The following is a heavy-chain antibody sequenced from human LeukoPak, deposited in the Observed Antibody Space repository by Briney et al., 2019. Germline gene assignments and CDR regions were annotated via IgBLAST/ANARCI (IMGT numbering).Heavy chain of an antibody. J-gene: IGHJ6*02. Sequence: PGRSLRLSCAASGFTFSSYAMHWVRQAPGNGLEWVAVISYDGSNKYYADSVKGRFTISRDNSKNTLYLQMNSLRAGDTAVYYCARQATYYDFWSGYDHYYGMDVWGQGATVTVSS. V-gene: IGHV3-30*14. D-gene: IGHD3-3*01. CDR3: ARQATYYDFWSGYDHYYGMDV. CDR2: ISYDGSNK. CDR1: GFTFSSYA.